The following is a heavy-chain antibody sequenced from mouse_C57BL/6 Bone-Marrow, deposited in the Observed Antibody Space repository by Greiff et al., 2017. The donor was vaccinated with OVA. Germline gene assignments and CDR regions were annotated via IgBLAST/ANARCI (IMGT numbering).Heavy chain of an antibody. CDR2: FYPGSGSI. J-gene: IGHJ2*01. Sequence: QVQLQQSGAELVKPGASVKLSCKASGYTFTEYTIHWVKQRSGQGLEWIGWFYPGSGSIKYNEKFKDKATLTADKSSSTVYMELSRLTSEDSAVYFCARHLPLLWLRRDYFDYWGQGTTLTVSS. CDR1: GYTFTEYT. CDR3: ARHLPLLWLRRDYFDY. D-gene: IGHD2-2*01. V-gene: IGHV1-62-2*01.